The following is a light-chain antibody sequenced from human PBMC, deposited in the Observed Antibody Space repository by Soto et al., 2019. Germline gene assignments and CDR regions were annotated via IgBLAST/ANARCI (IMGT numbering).Light chain of an antibody. J-gene: IGKJ1*01. CDR3: QPYNSYSWT. CDR2: KAS. V-gene: IGKV1-5*03. CDR1: QSISSW. Sequence: DIQMTQSPSTLSASVGDRVTITCRASQSISSWLAWYQQKPGKAPKLLIYKASSLQSGVPSRFSGSGSWTEFTLTISSLQPDDFANYYCQPYNSYSWTFGRGTKVEIK.